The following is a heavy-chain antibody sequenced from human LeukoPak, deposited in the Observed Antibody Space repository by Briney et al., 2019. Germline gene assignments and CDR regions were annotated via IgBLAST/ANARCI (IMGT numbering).Heavy chain of an antibody. D-gene: IGHD6-19*01. CDR1: GFTFSSCG. Sequence: GRSLRLSCAASGFTFSSCGMHWVRQAPGKGLEWVAVISYDGSNKYYADSVKGRFTISRDNSKNTLYLQMNSLRAEDTAVYYCARYSSGWYGEKKYYSDYWGQGTLVTVSS. J-gene: IGHJ4*02. CDR3: ARYSSGWYGEKKYYSDY. V-gene: IGHV3-30*03. CDR2: ISYDGSNK.